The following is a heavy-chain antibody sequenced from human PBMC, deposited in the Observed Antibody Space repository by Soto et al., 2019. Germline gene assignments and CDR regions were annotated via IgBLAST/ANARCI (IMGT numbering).Heavy chain of an antibody. Sequence: QVHLVQSGAEVKKPGASVKVSYKGSGYGFTTYGITWVRQAPGQGLEWMAWISAHNGNTNYAQKLHGRDTVTRDTSTSTAYMELRSLRSDDTAVSYCARGRYGDYWGQGALVTVSS. CDR1: GYGFTTYG. D-gene: IGHD1-1*01. J-gene: IGHJ4*02. CDR3: ARGRYGDY. V-gene: IGHV1-18*01. CDR2: ISAHNGNT.